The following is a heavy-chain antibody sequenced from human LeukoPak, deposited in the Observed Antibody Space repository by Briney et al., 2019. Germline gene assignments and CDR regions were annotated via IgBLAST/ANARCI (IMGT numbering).Heavy chain of an antibody. CDR2: ISYDGSNK. D-gene: IGHD3-10*01. J-gene: IGHJ4*02. CDR3: ARALGSGSFDLFDY. CDR1: GFTFSSYA. Sequence: GGSLRLSCAASGFTFSSYAMHWVRQAPGKGLEWVAVISYDGSNKYYADSVKGRFTISRDNSKNTLYLQMNSLRAEDTAVYYCARALGSGSFDLFDYWGQGTLVTVSS. V-gene: IGHV3-30*01.